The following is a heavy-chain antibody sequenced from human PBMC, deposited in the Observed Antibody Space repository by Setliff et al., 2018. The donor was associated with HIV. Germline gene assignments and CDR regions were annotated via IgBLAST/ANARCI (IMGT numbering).Heavy chain of an antibody. CDR2: ITWNSGTI. CDR3: AKDYGDGHNWGAFDI. J-gene: IGHJ3*02. CDR1: GFNFDDYA. Sequence: RLSCAASGFNFDDYAMHWGRQVPGKGPEWVSGITWNSGTIAYADSVKGRFTISRDNAKKYVYLQMNSLRVEDTALYFCAKDYGDGHNWGAFDIWGQGTMVTVS. D-gene: IGHD1-1*01. V-gene: IGHV3-9*01.